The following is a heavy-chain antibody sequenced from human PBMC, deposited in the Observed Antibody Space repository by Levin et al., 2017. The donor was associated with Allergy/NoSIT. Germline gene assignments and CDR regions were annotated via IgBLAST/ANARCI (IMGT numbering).Heavy chain of an antibody. CDR3: ARDSSSWHLYNWFDP. Sequence: GESLKISCAASGFTFSSYGMHWVRQAPGKGLEWVAVIWYDGSNKYYADSVKGRFTISRDNSKNTLYLQMNSLRAEDTAVYYCARDSSSWHLYNWFDPWGQGTLVTVSS. D-gene: IGHD6-13*01. CDR1: GFTFSSYG. V-gene: IGHV3-33*01. CDR2: IWYDGSNK. J-gene: IGHJ5*02.